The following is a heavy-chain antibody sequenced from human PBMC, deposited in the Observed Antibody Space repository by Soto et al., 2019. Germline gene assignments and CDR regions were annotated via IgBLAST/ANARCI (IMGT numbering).Heavy chain of an antibody. D-gene: IGHD2-15*01. CDR2: IYPGDSDT. J-gene: IGHJ6*02. V-gene: IGHV5-51*01. Sequence: PGESLKISCKGSGYSFTSYWIGWVRQMPGKGLEWMGIIYPGDSDTRYSPSFQGQVTISADKSISTAYLQWSSLKASDTAMYYCARLLFSCGGSCYSAMGRYYYYGMDVWGQGTTVTVSS. CDR3: ARLLFSCGGSCYSAMGRYYYYGMDV. CDR1: GYSFTSYW.